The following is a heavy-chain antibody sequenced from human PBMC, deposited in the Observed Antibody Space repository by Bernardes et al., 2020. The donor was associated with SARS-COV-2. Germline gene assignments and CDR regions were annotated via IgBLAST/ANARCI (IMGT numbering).Heavy chain of an antibody. CDR3: ARDPRRFGELLSFYGMDV. J-gene: IGHJ6*02. CDR2: INSDGSST. D-gene: IGHD3-10*01. V-gene: IGHV3-74*01. CDR1: GFTFSRYW. Sequence: GGSLRLSCAASGFTFSRYWMHWVRQAPGKGLVWVSYINSDGSSTNYADSVKGRFTISSDNAKNTVYLQMNSLRAEDTAVYFCARDPRRFGELLSFYGMDVWGQGTTLTVS.